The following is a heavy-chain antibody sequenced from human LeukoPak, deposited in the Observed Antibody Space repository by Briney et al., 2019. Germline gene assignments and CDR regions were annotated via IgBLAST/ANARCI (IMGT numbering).Heavy chain of an antibody. Sequence: GGSLRLSCAASGFTLSSYGMHWVRQAPGKGLEWVAFIRYDGSNKYYADSVKGRFTISRDNSKNKQYLQMNSLRAEDTAVYYCARGSEDYDSSGYYYDLGDYWGQGTLVTVSS. J-gene: IGHJ4*02. CDR1: GFTLSSYG. V-gene: IGHV3-30*02. CDR2: IRYDGSNK. D-gene: IGHD3-22*01. CDR3: ARGSEDYDSSGYYYDLGDY.